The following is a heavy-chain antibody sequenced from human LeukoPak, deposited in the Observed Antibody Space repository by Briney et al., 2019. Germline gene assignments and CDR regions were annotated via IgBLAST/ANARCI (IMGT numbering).Heavy chain of an antibody. Sequence: QPGGSLRLSCAVSGFTFSSYSMNWVRQAPGKGLEWVSYISSSSSYIYYADSGKGRFTISRDNDKNSLYLQMNSLRDEDTAVYYCASLSGGMDVWGQGTTVTVSS. J-gene: IGHJ6*02. CDR1: GFTFSSYS. V-gene: IGHV3-48*02. CDR3: ASLSGGMDV. CDR2: ISSSSSYI.